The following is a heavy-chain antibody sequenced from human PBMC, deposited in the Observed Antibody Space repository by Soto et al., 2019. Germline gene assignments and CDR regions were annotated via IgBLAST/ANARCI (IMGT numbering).Heavy chain of an antibody. CDR2: IIPIFGTA. J-gene: IGHJ4*01. V-gene: IGHV1-69*12. CDR3: ARSPDYGSGGSCYDGVGHDFDV. D-gene: IGHD2-15*01. Sequence: QVQLVQSGAEVKKPGSSVKVSCKASGGTFSSYAISWVRQAPGQGLEWMGGIIPIFGTANYAQKFQGRGTFTADAYKRTVDMALSSLRSEDTAVCYCARSPDYGSGGSCYDGVGHDFDVWGQGTLVTVSS. CDR1: GGTFSSYA.